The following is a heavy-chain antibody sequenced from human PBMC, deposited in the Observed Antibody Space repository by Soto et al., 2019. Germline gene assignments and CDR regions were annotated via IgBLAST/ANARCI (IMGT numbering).Heavy chain of an antibody. Sequence: SVKFSCKASGGTFSSYAISWVRQAPGQGLEWMGGIIPIFGTANYAQKFQGRVTITADESTSTAYMELSSLRSEDTAVYYCASKSIAVAAPFDYWGQGTLVTVS. D-gene: IGHD6-19*01. CDR1: GGTFSSYA. V-gene: IGHV1-69*13. CDR2: IIPIFGTA. J-gene: IGHJ4*02. CDR3: ASKSIAVAAPFDY.